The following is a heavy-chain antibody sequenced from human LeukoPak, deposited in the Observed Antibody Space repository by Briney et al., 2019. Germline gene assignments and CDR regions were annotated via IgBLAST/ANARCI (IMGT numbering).Heavy chain of an antibody. CDR2: IIPIFGTA. Sequence: SVKVSCKASGGTFSSYAISWVRQAPGQGLEWMGGIIPIFGTANYAQKFQGRVTITADESTSIAYMELSSLRSEDTAAYYCARDPSAAVAGPIRDYGMDVWGQGTTVTVSS. CDR1: GGTFSSYA. V-gene: IGHV1-69*13. J-gene: IGHJ6*02. CDR3: ARDPSAAVAGPIRDYGMDV. D-gene: IGHD6-19*01.